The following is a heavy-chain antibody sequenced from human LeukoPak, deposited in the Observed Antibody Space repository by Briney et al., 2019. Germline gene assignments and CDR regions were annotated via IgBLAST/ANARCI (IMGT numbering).Heavy chain of an antibody. CDR2: IYYSRST. J-gene: IGHJ5*02. CDR1: GGSISSSSYY. V-gene: IGHV4-39*01. D-gene: IGHD2-2*01. Sequence: PSETLSLTCTVSGGSISSSSYYWGWIRQPPGKGLEWIGSIYYSRSTYYNPSLKSRVTISVDTSKNQFSLKLSSVTAADTAVYYCARLYQPLLINWFDPWGQGTLVTVSS. CDR3: ARLYQPLLINWFDP.